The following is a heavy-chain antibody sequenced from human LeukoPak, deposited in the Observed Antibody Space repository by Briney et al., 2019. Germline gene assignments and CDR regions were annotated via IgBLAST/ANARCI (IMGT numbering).Heavy chain of an antibody. Sequence: PSETLSLTCAVYGGSFSGYYWSWIRQPPGKGLEWIGEINHSGSTNYNPSLKSRVTISVDTSKNQFSLKLSSVTAADTAVYYCARGSGFADWGQGTLVTVSS. J-gene: IGHJ4*02. CDR2: INHSGST. V-gene: IGHV4-34*01. CDR1: GGSFSGYY. D-gene: IGHD3-9*01. CDR3: ARGSGFAD.